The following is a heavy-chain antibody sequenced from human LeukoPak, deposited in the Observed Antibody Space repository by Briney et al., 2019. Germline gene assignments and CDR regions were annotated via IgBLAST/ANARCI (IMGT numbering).Heavy chain of an antibody. CDR1: GGSISSTTYY. V-gene: IGHV4-39*07. CDR2: IYKTGST. Sequence: SETLSLTCTVSGGSISSTTYYWAWIRQPPGKGLEWIGSIYKTGSTNYSPSLKSRVTISVDTSKNQFSLKLSSVTAADTAVYYCAGVSGYCSGGSCHRSYYYYMDVWGKGTTVTISS. D-gene: IGHD2-15*01. J-gene: IGHJ6*03. CDR3: AGVSGYCSGGSCHRSYYYYMDV.